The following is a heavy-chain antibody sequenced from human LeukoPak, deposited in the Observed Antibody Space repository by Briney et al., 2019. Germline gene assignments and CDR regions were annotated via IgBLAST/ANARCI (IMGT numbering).Heavy chain of an antibody. Sequence: GGSLRLSCAASGFTVSSKYMSWVRQAPGKGLEWVSVIYSGGSTYYADSVKGRFTISRDNSKNTLYLQMNSLRVEDTAVYYCAGSRFGELFFLNWFDPWGQGTLVTVSS. CDR2: IYSGGST. CDR3: AGSRFGELFFLNWFDP. V-gene: IGHV3-53*01. D-gene: IGHD3-10*01. CDR1: GFTVSSKY. J-gene: IGHJ5*02.